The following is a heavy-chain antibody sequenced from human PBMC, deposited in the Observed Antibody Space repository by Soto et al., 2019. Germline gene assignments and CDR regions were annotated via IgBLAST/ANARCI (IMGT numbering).Heavy chain of an antibody. CDR1: GGTFSSYA. Sequence: QVQLVQSGAEVKKPGSSVKVSCKASGGTFSSYAISWVRQAPGQGLEWMGGIIPIFGTANYAQKYQGRVTITADESTSSAYMELSSLRSEDTAVYYCARASGIAAAGDYYYGMDVWGQGTTVTVSS. CDR2: IIPIFGTA. D-gene: IGHD6-13*01. V-gene: IGHV1-69*01. J-gene: IGHJ6*02. CDR3: ARASGIAAAGDYYYGMDV.